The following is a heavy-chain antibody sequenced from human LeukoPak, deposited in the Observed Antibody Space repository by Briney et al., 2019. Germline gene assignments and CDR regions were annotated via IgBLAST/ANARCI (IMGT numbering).Heavy chain of an antibody. D-gene: IGHD5-12*01. J-gene: IGHJ4*02. CDR3: ARRDGYNYDY. Sequence: SETLSLTCAVYGGSFSGYYWSWIRQPPGKGLEWIGEINHSGSTNYNPSLKSRVTISVDTSKNQFSLKLSSVTAADTAVYYCARRDGYNYDYWGQGTLVTVSS. CDR1: GGSFSGYY. CDR2: INHSGST. V-gene: IGHV4-34*01.